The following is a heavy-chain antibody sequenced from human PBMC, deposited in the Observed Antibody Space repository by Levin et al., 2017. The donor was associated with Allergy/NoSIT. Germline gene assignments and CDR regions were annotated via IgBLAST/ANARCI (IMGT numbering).Heavy chain of an antibody. Sequence: GESLKISCAASGFTFSRYWMNWVRQAPGRGLEWVADIKQDGSEKRYVDSVKGRFTISRDNAKNSLFLQISGLRAEDTAVYYCARLDYYDRIDYYYGPDYWGQGTLVTVSS. V-gene: IGHV3-7*01. D-gene: IGHD3-22*01. CDR1: GFTFSRYW. J-gene: IGHJ4*02. CDR2: IKQDGSEK. CDR3: ARLDYYDRIDYYYGPDY.